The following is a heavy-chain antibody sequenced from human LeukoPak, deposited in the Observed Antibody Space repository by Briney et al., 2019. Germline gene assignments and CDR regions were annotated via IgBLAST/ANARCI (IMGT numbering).Heavy chain of an antibody. Sequence: GASVKVSCKASGGTFSSYAISWVRQAPGQGLEWMGGIIPIFGTANHAQKFQGRVTITTDGSTSTAYMELSSLRSEDTAVYYCARDGYYGSGVDYWGQGTLVTVSS. V-gene: IGHV1-69*05. CDR1: GGTFSSYA. J-gene: IGHJ4*02. CDR3: ARDGYYGSGVDY. CDR2: IIPIFGTA. D-gene: IGHD3-10*01.